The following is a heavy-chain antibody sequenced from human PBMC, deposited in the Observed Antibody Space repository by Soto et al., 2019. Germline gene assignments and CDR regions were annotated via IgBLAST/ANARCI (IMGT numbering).Heavy chain of an antibody. CDR3: ARGISWGYSYAYYAFDI. Sequence: ASVKVSCKACGYTFTSYGISWVRQATGQGLEWMGWISAYNGNTNYAQKLQGRVTMTTDTSTSTAYMELRSLRSDDTAVYFCARGISWGYSYAYYAFDIWGQGTMVTVSS. CDR2: ISAYNGNT. V-gene: IGHV1-18*01. CDR1: GYTFTSYG. J-gene: IGHJ3*02. D-gene: IGHD5-18*01.